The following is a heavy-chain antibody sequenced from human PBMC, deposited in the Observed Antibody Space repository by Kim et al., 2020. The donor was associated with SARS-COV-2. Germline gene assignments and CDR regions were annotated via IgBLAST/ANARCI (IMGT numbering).Heavy chain of an antibody. V-gene: IGHV3-64*01. Sequence: GGSLRLSCAASGFTFSSYAMHWVRQAPGKGLEYVSAISSNGGSTYYANSVKGRFTISRDNSKNTLYLQMGSLRAEDMAVYYCARSATYYYDSSGLRGHNWFDPWGQGTLVTVSS. J-gene: IGHJ5*02. CDR3: ARSATYYYDSSGLRGHNWFDP. CDR2: ISSNGGST. D-gene: IGHD3-22*01. CDR1: GFTFSSYA.